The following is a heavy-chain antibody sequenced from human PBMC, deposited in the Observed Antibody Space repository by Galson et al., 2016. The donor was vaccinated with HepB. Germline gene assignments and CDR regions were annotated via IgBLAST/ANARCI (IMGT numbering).Heavy chain of an antibody. D-gene: IGHD6-19*01. V-gene: IGHV1-18*01. CDR2: ISAYNGNT. CDR1: GYGFTNYG. J-gene: IGHJ6*02. Sequence: SVKVSCKASGYGFTNYGVTWVRQAPGQGLEWVAWISAYNGNTNYAPKLQGRVTMTTDTSMATAYMELRSLRSDGTAVYYCARSSRGWFGYGIDVWCQGTTVTVSS. CDR3: ARSSRGWFGYGIDV.